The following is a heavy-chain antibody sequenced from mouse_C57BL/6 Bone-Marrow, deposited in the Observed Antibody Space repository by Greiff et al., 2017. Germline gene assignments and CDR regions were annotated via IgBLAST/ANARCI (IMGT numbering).Heavy chain of an antibody. J-gene: IGHJ3*01. V-gene: IGHV1-54*01. Sequence: VKVEESGAELVRPGTSVKVSCKASGYAFTNYLIEWVKQRPGQGLEWIGVINPGSGGTNYNEKFKGKATLTADKSSSTAYMQLSSLTSEDSAVYFCARSKNWDSWFAYWGQGTLVTVSA. CDR1: GYAFTNYL. D-gene: IGHD4-1*01. CDR2: INPGSGGT. CDR3: ARSKNWDSWFAY.